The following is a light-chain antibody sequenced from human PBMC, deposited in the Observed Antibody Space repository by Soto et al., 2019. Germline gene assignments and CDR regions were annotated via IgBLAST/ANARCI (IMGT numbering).Light chain of an antibody. J-gene: IGKJ2*01. CDR3: QQFDSWPPIT. CDR1: QTISTH. V-gene: IGKV3-15*01. CDR2: GAS. Sequence: EVELTQSPVTLSVSGGARATLSCRSSQTISTHLAWYQQKPGQAPRLLIYGASTRATAVPARFSGSGSGTDFTITISRVQSEDAAVYYCQQFDSWPPITFGQGTKLEIK.